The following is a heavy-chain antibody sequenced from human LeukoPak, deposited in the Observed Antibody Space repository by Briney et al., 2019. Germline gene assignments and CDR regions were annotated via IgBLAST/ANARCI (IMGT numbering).Heavy chain of an antibody. Sequence: SVKVSCKASGYTFTNYDINWVRQAPGQGLEWMGGIIPIFGTANYAQKFQGGVTITADESTSTAYMELSSLRSEDTAVYYCARAPPTRGVVIRLDFDYWGQGTLVTVSS. CDR3: ARAPPTRGVVIRLDFDY. D-gene: IGHD3-3*01. V-gene: IGHV1-69*13. CDR1: GYTFTNYD. CDR2: IIPIFGTA. J-gene: IGHJ4*02.